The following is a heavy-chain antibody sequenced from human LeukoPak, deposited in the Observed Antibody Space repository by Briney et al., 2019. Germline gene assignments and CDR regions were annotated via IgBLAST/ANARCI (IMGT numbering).Heavy chain of an antibody. D-gene: IGHD4-17*01. Sequence: SETLSLTCTVSGGSISSYYWSWIRQPPGKGLEWIAYIYYSGSTNYNPSLKSRVTISVDTSKNQFSLKLSSVTAADTAVYYCASKGDYGDYRDDAFDIWGQGTMVTVSS. CDR3: ASKGDYGDYRDDAFDI. V-gene: IGHV4-59*12. CDR1: GGSISSYY. J-gene: IGHJ3*02. CDR2: IYYSGST.